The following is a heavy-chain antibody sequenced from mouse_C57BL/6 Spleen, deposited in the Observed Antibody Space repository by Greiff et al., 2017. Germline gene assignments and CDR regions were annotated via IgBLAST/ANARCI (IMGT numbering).Heavy chain of an antibody. CDR2: ISYDGSN. CDR3: AREEIYYGSSYRFAY. V-gene: IGHV3-6*01. Sequence: DVKLQESGPGLVKPSQSLSLTCSVTGYSITSGYYWNWIRQFPGNKLEWMGYISYDGSNNYNPSLKNRISITRDTSKNQFFLKLNSVTTEDTATYYCAREEIYYGSSYRFAYWGQGTLVTVSA. J-gene: IGHJ3*01. CDR1: GYSITSGYY. D-gene: IGHD1-1*01.